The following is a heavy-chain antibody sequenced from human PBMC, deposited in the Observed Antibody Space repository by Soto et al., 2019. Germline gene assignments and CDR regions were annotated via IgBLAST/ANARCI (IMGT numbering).Heavy chain of an antibody. CDR2: IYYSGST. Sequence: SETLFLTCTVSGGSISSYYWSWIRQPPGKGLEWIGYIYYSGSTNYNPSLKSRVTISVDTSKNQFSLKLSSVTAADTAVYYYARAVDDYMGWFDPWGQGTLVTVSS. CDR3: ARAVDDYMGWFDP. V-gene: IGHV4-59*01. J-gene: IGHJ5*02. D-gene: IGHD4-4*01. CDR1: GGSISSYY.